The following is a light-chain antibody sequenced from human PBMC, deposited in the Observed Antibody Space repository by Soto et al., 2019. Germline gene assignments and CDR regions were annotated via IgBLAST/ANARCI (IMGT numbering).Light chain of an antibody. Sequence: DIQMTQSPSTLSASVGDGVTITCRASQSIGSWLAWYQQKPGKAPKLLIYKATNLQSGVPSRFSGSGSGTDFSLTISSLQPVDSATYYCQQLNSYPWTFGHGTKVEI. CDR2: KAT. V-gene: IGKV1-5*03. CDR1: QSIGSW. J-gene: IGKJ1*01. CDR3: QQLNSYPWT.